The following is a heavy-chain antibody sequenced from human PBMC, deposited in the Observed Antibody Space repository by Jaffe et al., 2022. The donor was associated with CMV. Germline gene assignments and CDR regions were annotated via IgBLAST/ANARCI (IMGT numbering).Heavy chain of an antibody. CDR1: GYSFTSYW. J-gene: IGHJ6*02. Sequence: EVQLVQSGAEVKKPGESLKISCKGSGYSFTSYWIGWVRQMPGKGLEWMGIIYPGDSDTRYSPSFQGQVTISADKSISTAYLQWSSLKASDTAMYYCARQLSPGYYYDSSGYRYYYYGMDVWGQGTTVTVSS. CDR2: IYPGDSDT. D-gene: IGHD3-22*01. V-gene: IGHV5-51*01. CDR3: ARQLSPGYYYDSSGYRYYYYGMDV.